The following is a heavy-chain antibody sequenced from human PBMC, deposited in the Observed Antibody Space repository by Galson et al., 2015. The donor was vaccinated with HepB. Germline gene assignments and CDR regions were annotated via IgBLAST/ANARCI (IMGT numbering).Heavy chain of an antibody. V-gene: IGHV3-53*01. CDR1: GFIVSNKY. J-gene: IGHJ2*01. D-gene: IGHD6-13*01. CDR2: IDSGGTT. CDR3: ARGRDGSSRKGYWYFDL. Sequence: SLRLSCAASGFIVSNKYLSWVRQAPGKGLDWLSVIDSGGTTWYADSVKGRFTVTRDNSKNTLYLQMNSLRAEDTAVYYCARGRDGSSRKGYWYFDLWGRGTLVTVSS.